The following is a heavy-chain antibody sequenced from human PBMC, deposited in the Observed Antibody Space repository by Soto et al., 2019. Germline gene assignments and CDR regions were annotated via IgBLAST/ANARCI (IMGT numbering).Heavy chain of an antibody. Sequence: GGSLRLSCAASGFTFSSYGMHWVRQAPGKGLEWVADISYDGSNKYYADSVKGRFTISRDNSRITLYLQMNSLRAEATAVYYCGKVKKWATALGYWVQGTLVTVSS. D-gene: IGHD1-26*01. J-gene: IGHJ4*02. CDR1: GFTFSSYG. V-gene: IGHV3-30*18. CDR2: ISYDGSNK. CDR3: GKVKKWATALGY.